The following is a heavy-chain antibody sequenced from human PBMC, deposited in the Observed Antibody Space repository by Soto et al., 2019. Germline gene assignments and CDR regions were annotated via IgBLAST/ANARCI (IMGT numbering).Heavy chain of an antibody. CDR1: GGSISGYY. V-gene: IGHV4-4*07. CDR3: ARDHLVAGNFDS. D-gene: IGHD6-19*01. CDR2: IYTGGST. J-gene: IGHJ4*02. Sequence: KTSETLSLTCTVSGGSISGYYWSWIRQPAGKGLEWIGRIYTGGSTNYNPSLKSRVTMSIDTSKNKFSLKLSSVTAADTAVYYCARDHLVAGNFDSWGQGTLVTVSS.